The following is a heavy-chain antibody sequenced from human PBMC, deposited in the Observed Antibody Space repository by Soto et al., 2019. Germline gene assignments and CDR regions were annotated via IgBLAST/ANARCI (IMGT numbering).Heavy chain of an antibody. CDR2: INPNSGGT. CDR1: GYTFTGYY. Sequence: ASLKVSCKASGYTFTGYYMHWVRQAPGQGLEWMGWINPNSGGTNYAQKFQGWVTMTRDTSISTAYMELSRLRSDDTAVYYCARGRLLWFGDNRPYDYWGQGTLVTVSS. V-gene: IGHV1-2*04. J-gene: IGHJ4*02. D-gene: IGHD3-10*01. CDR3: ARGRLLWFGDNRPYDY.